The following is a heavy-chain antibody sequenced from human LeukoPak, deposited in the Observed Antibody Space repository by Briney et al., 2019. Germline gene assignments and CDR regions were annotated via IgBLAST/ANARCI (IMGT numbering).Heavy chain of an antibody. CDR1: GFTFSSYS. Sequence: GGSLRLSCAASGFTFSSYSMNWVRQAPGKGLEWVSSISSSSSYIYYADSVKGRFTISRDNAKNSLYLQMNSLRAEDTAVYYCARDPDRSYGYYFDCWGQGTLVTVSS. CDR2: ISSSSSYI. CDR3: ARDPDRSYGYYFDC. V-gene: IGHV3-21*01. J-gene: IGHJ4*02. D-gene: IGHD5-18*01.